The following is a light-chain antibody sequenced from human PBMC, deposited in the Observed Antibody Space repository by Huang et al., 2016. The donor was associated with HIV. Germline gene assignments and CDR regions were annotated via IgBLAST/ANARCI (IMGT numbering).Light chain of an antibody. J-gene: IGKJ1*01. CDR3: QQYYNIMTWS. V-gene: IGKV1-NL1*01. CDR1: QDVRSS. CDR2: AAS. Sequence: DIQWTQSPSSLSASVGGTVTITCRASQDVRSSVACYQQNPGKAPKLLVYAASRLESGVPSRFSGSVSGTDYTLTIRGLQPADFATYYCQQYYNIMTWSFGQGTKVDIK.